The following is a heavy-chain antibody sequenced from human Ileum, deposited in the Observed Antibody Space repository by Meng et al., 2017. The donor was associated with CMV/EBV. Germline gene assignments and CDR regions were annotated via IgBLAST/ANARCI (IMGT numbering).Heavy chain of an antibody. CDR1: GYTFTSYS. CDR3: ARSRTQGSGSSSY. V-gene: IGHV1-46*01. D-gene: IGHD3-10*01. CDR2: INPSVAST. J-gene: IGHJ4*02. Sequence: ASVKVSCKTSGYTFTSYSVHWLRQAPGQGREWMGTINPSVASTSYAQKAQKFQARVTMTRDTSASTVYMEVSSLRFEDTAVYYCARSRTQGSGSSSYWGQGTLVTVSS.